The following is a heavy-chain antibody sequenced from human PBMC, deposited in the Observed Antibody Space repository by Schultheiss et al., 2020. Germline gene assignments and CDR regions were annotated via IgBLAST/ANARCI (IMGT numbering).Heavy chain of an antibody. CDR1: GFTFSSSW. J-gene: IGHJ4*02. CDR2: IWYDGSNK. D-gene: IGHD5-24*01. Sequence: GGSLRLSCAASGFTFSSSWMHWVCQAPGKGLEWVAVIWYDGSNKYYADSVKGRFTISRDNAKNSLYLQMNSLRAEDTALYYCASCRDGSCHYFDYWGQGTLVNVYS. CDR3: ASCRDGSCHYFDY. V-gene: IGHV3-33*08.